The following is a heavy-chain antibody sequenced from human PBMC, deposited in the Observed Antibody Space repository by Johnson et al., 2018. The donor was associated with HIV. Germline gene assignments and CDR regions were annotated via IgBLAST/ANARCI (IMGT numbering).Heavy chain of an antibody. CDR1: GFTFSSYW. V-gene: IGHV3-74*03. CDR3: ARAVCRGGRCYSHDAFDI. Sequence: VQLVESGGGLVQPGGSLRLSCAASGFTFSSYWMHWVRQAPGKGLVWVSRINSDGSNTKYADSVKGRFTIPRDNAKNTLYLKMNSLRAGDTALYYCARAVCRGGRCYSHDAFDIWGQGTMVTVSS. CDR2: INSDGSNT. J-gene: IGHJ3*02. D-gene: IGHD2-15*01.